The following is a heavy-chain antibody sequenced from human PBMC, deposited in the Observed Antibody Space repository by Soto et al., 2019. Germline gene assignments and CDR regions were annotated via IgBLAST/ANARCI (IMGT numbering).Heavy chain of an antibody. V-gene: IGHV3-30-3*01. CDR3: AREPAPQDNDDLASYFHFGY. D-gene: IGHD3-9*01. CDR2: ISYDGDHK. CDR1: GFSFSTYA. J-gene: IGHJ4*02. Sequence: QVQLVESGGGVVQPGRSLRLSCAASGFSFSTYAMHWVRQTPGKGLEWVAVISYDGDHKYYTDSVKGRFTISRDNSKNTLYLLMNGMRSEDTAIYYCAREPAPQDNDDLASYFHFGYWGQGNLVSVST.